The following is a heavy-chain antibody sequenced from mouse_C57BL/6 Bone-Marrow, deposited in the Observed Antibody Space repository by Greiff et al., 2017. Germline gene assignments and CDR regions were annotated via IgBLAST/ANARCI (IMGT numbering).Heavy chain of an antibody. D-gene: IGHD2-1*01. V-gene: IGHV7-3*01. CDR1: GFTFTDYY. J-gene: IGHJ4*01. CDR2: IRNKANGYTT. CDR3: ARYGNYVGAMDY. Sequence: EVKLVESGGGLVQPGGSLSLSCAASGFTFTDYYMSWVRQPPGKALEWLGFIRNKANGYTTEYSASVKGRFTISRDNSQSILYLQMNALRAEDSATYYCARYGNYVGAMDYWGQGTSVTVSS.